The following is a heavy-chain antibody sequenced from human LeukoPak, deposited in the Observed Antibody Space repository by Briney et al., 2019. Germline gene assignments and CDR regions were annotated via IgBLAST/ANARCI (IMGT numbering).Heavy chain of an antibody. V-gene: IGHV3-21*01. CDR1: GFTLSSYS. CDR2: ISSSSSYI. CDR3: ARDRVNGDYENYFDY. Sequence: PGGSLRLSCAASGFTLSSYSMNWVRQAPGKGLEWVSSISSSSSYIYYADSVKGRFTISRDNAKNSLYLQMNSLRAEDTAVYYCARDRVNGDYENYFDYWGQGTLVTVSS. J-gene: IGHJ4*02. D-gene: IGHD4-17*01.